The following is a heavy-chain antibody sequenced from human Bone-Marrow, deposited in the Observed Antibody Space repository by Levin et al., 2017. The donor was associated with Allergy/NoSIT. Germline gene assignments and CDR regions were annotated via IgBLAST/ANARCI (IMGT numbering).Heavy chain of an antibody. Sequence: GGSLRLSCVGSGFTFSSYAMHWVRQAPEKGLECVSGIGHSDPRTFNADSVKGRFTISRDNSKNTLYLQMNSLRVEDTAVYYCARKIISGWNVHFDYWGQGTQVTVSS. D-gene: IGHD6-19*01. CDR2: IGHSDPRT. J-gene: IGHJ4*02. CDR3: ARKIISGWNVHFDY. CDR1: GFTFSSYA. V-gene: IGHV3-23*01.